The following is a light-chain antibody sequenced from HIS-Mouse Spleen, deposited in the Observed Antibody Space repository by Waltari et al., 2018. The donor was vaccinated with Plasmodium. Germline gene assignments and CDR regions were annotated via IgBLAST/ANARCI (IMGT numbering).Light chain of an antibody. CDR2: EVS. Sequence: QSALTQPPSASGSPGQSVTISCTGTHRDVGGYNSVSWYQQHPGKAPKLMIYEVSKRPSGVPDRFSGSKSGNTASLTVSGLQAEDEADYYCSSYAGSSVFGTGTKVTVL. CDR3: SSYAGSSV. CDR1: HRDVGGYNS. V-gene: IGLV2-8*01. J-gene: IGLJ1*01.